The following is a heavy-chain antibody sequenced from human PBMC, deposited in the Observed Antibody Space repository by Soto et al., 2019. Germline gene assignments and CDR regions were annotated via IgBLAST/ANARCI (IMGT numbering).Heavy chain of an antibody. V-gene: IGHV4-30-4*01. CDR2: IYYSGST. D-gene: IGHD5-12*01. CDR1: GGSISSGDYY. J-gene: IGHJ5*02. Sequence: QVQLQESGPGLVKPSQTLSLTCTVSGGSISSGDYYWSWIRQPPGKGLEWIGYIYYSGSTYYNPPLTSRVTISVDTSTIQCALKPRSVTAADTAVYDCAWGSGGYDPGAQGTLVAVSS. CDR3: AWGSGGYDP.